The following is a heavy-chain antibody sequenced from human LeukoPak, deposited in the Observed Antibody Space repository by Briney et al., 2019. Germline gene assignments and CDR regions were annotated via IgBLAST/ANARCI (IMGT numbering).Heavy chain of an antibody. V-gene: IGHV1-69*13. D-gene: IGHD3-22*01. J-gene: IGHJ6*03. CDR2: IIPIFGTA. CDR3: ARGYDSSGYYRDYYYYYYMDV. Sequence: SVKVSCKASGGTFSSYAISWVRQAPGQGLEWMGGIIPIFGTANYAQKFQGRVTITADESTSTAYMELSSLRSEDTAVYYCARGYDSSGYYRDYYYYYYMDVWGKGTTVTISS. CDR1: GGTFSSYA.